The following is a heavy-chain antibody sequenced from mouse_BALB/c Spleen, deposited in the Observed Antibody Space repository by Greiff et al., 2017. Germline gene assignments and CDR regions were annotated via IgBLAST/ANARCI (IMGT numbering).Heavy chain of an antibody. Sequence: QVQLKQSGAELAKPGASVKMSCKASGYTFTSYWMHWVKQRPGQGLEWIGYINPSTGYTEYNQKFKDKATLTADKSSSTAYMQLSSLTSEDSAVYYCARSSPYGNYLAYWGQGTLVTVSA. CDR3: ARSSPYGNYLAY. CDR1: GYTFTSYW. D-gene: IGHD2-1*01. V-gene: IGHV1-7*01. CDR2: INPSTGYT. J-gene: IGHJ3*01.